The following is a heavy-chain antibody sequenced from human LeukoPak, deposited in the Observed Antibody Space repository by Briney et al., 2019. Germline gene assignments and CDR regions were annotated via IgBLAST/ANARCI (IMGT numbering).Heavy chain of an antibody. CDR2: ISDDGRTK. CDR1: GFSFGRYS. V-gene: IGHV3-48*04. D-gene: IGHD5-18*01. Sequence: PGGSLRLSCAASGFSFGRYSMDWVRQAPGKGLAWIAYISDDGRTKYYADSVKGRFTISRDNAKNTLYLQMNSLRAEDTAVYYCARGGYSYGYVNYWGQGTLVTVSS. J-gene: IGHJ4*02. CDR3: ARGGYSYGYVNY.